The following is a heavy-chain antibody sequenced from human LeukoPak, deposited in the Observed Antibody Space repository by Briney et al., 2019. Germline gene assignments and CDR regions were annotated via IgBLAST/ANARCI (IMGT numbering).Heavy chain of an antibody. CDR1: GFTFSSYS. CDR3: ARAAVGTPGYYYYYMDV. Sequence: GGSLRLSCAAPGFTFSSYSMNWVRQAPGKGLEWVSSISSSSSYIYYADSVKGRFTISRDNAKNSLYLQMNSLRAEDTAVYYCARAAVGTPGYYYYYMDVWGKGTTVTVSS. V-gene: IGHV3-21*01. CDR2: ISSSSSYI. D-gene: IGHD1-1*01. J-gene: IGHJ6*03.